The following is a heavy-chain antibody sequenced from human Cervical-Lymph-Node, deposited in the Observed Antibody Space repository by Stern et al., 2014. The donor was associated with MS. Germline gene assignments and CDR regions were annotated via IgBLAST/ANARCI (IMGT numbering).Heavy chain of an antibody. D-gene: IGHD1-1*01. J-gene: IGHJ4*02. CDR2: IRGDGAGP. CDR1: GFTFSNPW. CDR3: ARDGVTGTTRADY. Sequence: EVQLAESGGNLVQPGGSLRLSCAASGFTFSNPWMHLVRQAPGKGLGWVSSIRGDGAGPSYADSVKGRFTISRDNAKNTLYLQMDSLRAEDTGVYFCARDGVTGTTRADYWGQGTLVTVSS. V-gene: IGHV3-74*01.